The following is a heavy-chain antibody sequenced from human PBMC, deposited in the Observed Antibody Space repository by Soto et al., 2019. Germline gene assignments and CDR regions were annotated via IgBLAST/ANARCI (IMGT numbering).Heavy chain of an antibody. CDR1: GDSVSSNSAA. V-gene: IGHV6-1*01. CDR3: ARVTDCSSTSCYFLDV. CDR2: TYYRSKWYN. Sequence: SQTLSLTCAISGDSVSSNSAALNWIRQSPSRGLEWLGRTYYRSKWYNDYAVSVKSRITINPDTSKNHVSLQLNSVTPEDTAVYYCARVTDCSSTSCYFLDVWGQGTTVTVSS. D-gene: IGHD2-2*01. J-gene: IGHJ6*02.